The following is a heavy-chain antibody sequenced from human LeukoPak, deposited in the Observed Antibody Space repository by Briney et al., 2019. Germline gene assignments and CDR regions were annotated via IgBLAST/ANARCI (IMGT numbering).Heavy chain of an antibody. CDR2: IRGGGTGA. CDR1: GFTFSAFA. Sequence: PGGSLRLSCTASGFTFSAFAMMWVRQTPGKGPEWIAAIRGGGTGAFYAGSVMGRFTISKDNSKDTLFLQMNNLRAEDTAVYHCARDPNGDYVGAFDMWGPGTMVTVSS. D-gene: IGHD4-17*01. CDR3: ARDPNGDYVGAFDM. V-gene: IGHV3-23*01. J-gene: IGHJ3*02.